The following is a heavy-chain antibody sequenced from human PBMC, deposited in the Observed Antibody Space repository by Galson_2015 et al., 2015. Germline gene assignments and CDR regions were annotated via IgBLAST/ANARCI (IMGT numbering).Heavy chain of an antibody. CDR2: ISYDGSNK. Sequence: SLRLSCAASGFTFSSYAMHWVRQAPGKGLEWVAVISYDGSNKYYADSVKGRFTISRDNSKNTLYLQMNSLRAEDTAVYYCAREDYYDSSGSIAYWGQGTLVTVSS. D-gene: IGHD3-22*01. J-gene: IGHJ4*02. CDR3: AREDYYDSSGSIAY. CDR1: GFTFSSYA. V-gene: IGHV3-30-3*01.